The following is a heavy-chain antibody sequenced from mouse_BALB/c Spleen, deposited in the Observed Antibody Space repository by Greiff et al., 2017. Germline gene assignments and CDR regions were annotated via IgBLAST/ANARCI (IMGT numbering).Heavy chain of an antibody. V-gene: IGHV1S41*01. D-gene: IGHD1-1*01. Sequence: DLVKPGASVKLSCKASGYTFTSYWINWIKQRPGQGLEWIGRIAPGSGSTYYNEMFKGKATLTVDTSSSTAYIQLSSLSSEDAAVYFCARSRTYYGSSYEDYFDYWGQGTTLTVSS. CDR1: GYTFTSYW. J-gene: IGHJ2*01. CDR3: ARSRTYYGSSYEDYFDY. CDR2: IAPGSGST.